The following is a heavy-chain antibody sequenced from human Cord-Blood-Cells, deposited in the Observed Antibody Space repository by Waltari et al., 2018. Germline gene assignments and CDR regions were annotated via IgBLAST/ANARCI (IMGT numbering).Heavy chain of an antibody. CDR3: ARLGGYCSGGSCYAFDI. Sequence: EVQLVESGGGLVKPGGSLRLSCAASGFTFSSYSMNWVRQAPGKELEWVSSISSSSSYIYYADSVKGRFTISRDNAKNSLYLQMNSLRAEDTAVYYCARLGGYCSGGSCYAFDIWGQGTMVTVSS. CDR2: ISSSSSYI. J-gene: IGHJ3*02. D-gene: IGHD2-15*01. V-gene: IGHV3-21*01. CDR1: GFTFSSYS.